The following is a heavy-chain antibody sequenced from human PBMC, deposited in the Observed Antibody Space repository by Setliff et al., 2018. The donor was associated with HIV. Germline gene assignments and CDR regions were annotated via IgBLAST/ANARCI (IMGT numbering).Heavy chain of an antibody. Sequence: ETLSLTCSVSNGSITSSNYFWGWLRQPPGKGLEWIGSVYYTGSTYYNPSLKSRISISEDTSKNQFSLKLTSVTAADTAVYYCARHASDYYDRSGFPPGFDYWGQGALVTVTS. CDR2: VYYTGST. CDR1: NGSITSSNYF. CDR3: ARHASDYYDRSGFPPGFDY. J-gene: IGHJ4*02. D-gene: IGHD3-22*01. V-gene: IGHV4-39*01.